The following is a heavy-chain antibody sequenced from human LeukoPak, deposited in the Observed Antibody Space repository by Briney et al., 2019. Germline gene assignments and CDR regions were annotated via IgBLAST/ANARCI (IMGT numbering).Heavy chain of an antibody. V-gene: IGHV4-61*01. Sequence: KPSETLSLTCTVSGGSVSSGSYYWSWIRQPPGKGLEWIGYIYYSGSTSYNPSLKSRVTISVDTSKNQFSLKLSSVTAADTAVYYCARVGSRGSGSYYSDYWGQGTLVTVSS. D-gene: IGHD3-10*01. J-gene: IGHJ4*02. CDR3: ARVGSRGSGSYYSDY. CDR2: IYYSGST. CDR1: GGSVSSGSYY.